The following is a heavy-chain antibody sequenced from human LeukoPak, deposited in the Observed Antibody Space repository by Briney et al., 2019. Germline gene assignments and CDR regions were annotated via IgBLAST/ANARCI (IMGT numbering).Heavy chain of an antibody. Sequence: GGSLRLSCEASGFTVRSRYISWVRRAPGKGLEWVSIVYSGGSTYYADSVKGRFTISRDDSKNTVYLQMNSLRAEDTAVYYCAVYNYGSFPPTNFDYWGQGTLVTVSS. J-gene: IGHJ4*02. CDR1: GFTVRSRY. D-gene: IGHD3-10*01. CDR3: AVYNYGSFPPTNFDY. V-gene: IGHV3-66*01. CDR2: VYSGGST.